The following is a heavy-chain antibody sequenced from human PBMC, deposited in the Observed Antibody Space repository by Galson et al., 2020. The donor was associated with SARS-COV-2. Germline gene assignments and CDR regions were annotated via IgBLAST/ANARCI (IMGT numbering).Heavy chain of an antibody. J-gene: IGHJ5*02. V-gene: IGHV3-30*04. Sequence: GESLKISCAASGFTFSSYAMHWVRQAPGKGLEWVAVISYDGSNKYYADPVKGRFTIPRDNSKNTLYLQMNSLSAEDTAVYYCARAGSGSYLGWFDPWGQGTLVTVSS. D-gene: IGHD1-26*01. CDR2: ISYDGSNK. CDR3: ARAGSGSYLGWFDP. CDR1: GFTFSSYA.